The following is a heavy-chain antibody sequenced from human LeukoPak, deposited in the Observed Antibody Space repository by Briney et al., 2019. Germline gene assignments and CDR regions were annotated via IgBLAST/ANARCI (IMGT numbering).Heavy chain of an antibody. CDR3: ARGGGSSSWYYFDY. CDR2: IYYSGST. Sequence: PSETLSLTCTVSGGSISSSSYYWGWIRQPPGKGLEWIGYIYYSGSTNYNPSLKSRVTISVDTSKNLFSLKLSSVTAADTAVYYCARGGGSSSWYYFDYWGQGTLVTVSS. V-gene: IGHV4-61*05. CDR1: GGSISSSSYY. D-gene: IGHD6-13*01. J-gene: IGHJ4*02.